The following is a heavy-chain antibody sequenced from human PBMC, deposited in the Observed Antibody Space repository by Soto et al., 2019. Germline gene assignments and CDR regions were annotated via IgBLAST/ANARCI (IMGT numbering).Heavy chain of an antibody. CDR3: ARYNGAMVSVAYYYYYYGMDV. V-gene: IGHV3-30-3*01. D-gene: IGHD5-18*01. CDR1: GFTFSSYA. J-gene: IGHJ6*02. Sequence: GGSLRLSCAASGFTFSSYAMHWVRQAPGKGLEWVAVISYDGSNKYYADSVKGRFTISRDNSKNTLYLQMNSLRAEDTAVYYCARYNGAMVSVAYYYYYYGMDVWGQGTTVTVSS. CDR2: ISYDGSNK.